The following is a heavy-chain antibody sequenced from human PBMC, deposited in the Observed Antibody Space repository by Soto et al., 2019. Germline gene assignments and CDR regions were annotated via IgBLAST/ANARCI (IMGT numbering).Heavy chain of an antibody. CDR3: AKRAPWELDYFDY. CDR1: GFTFSSYG. CDR2: ISYDGSNK. V-gene: IGHV3-30*18. Sequence: GGSLRLSCAASGFTFSSYGMHWVRQAPGKGLEWVAVISYDGSNKYYADSVKGRFTISRDNSKNTLYLQMDSLRAEDTAAYYCAKRAPWELDYFDYWGQGTLVTVSS. D-gene: IGHD1-26*01. J-gene: IGHJ4*02.